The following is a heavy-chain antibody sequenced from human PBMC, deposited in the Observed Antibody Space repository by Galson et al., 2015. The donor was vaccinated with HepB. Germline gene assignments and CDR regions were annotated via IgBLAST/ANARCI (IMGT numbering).Heavy chain of an antibody. CDR3: AKAYHFWSAFDS. CDR2: ISWNSGLI. CDR1: GFNFDEFA. Sequence: SLRLSCAASGFNFDEFAMHWVRQRPGKGPEWVSGISWNSGLIDYADSVKGRFTISRDNAKTSLFLQLRRLRAEDTASYYCAKAYHFWSAFDSWGQGTLVTVSS. D-gene: IGHD3-3*01. J-gene: IGHJ4*02. V-gene: IGHV3-9*01.